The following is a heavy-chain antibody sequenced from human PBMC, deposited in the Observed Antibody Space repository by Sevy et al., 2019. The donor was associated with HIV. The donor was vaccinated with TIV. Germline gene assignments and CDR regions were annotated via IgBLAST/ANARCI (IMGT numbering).Heavy chain of an antibody. V-gene: IGHV3-15*01. D-gene: IGHD3-3*01. CDR2: IKSKTDGGSA. CDR1: GYTFNNAW. J-gene: IGHJ5*02. CDR3: TGATVLGATWFDP. Sequence: RGSLRLSCAASGYTFNNAWMSCVRQAPGKGLEWLGRIKSKTDGGSADYASPVKGRFTISRDDSKSTLYLQMNRLRTQDTGVYYCTGATVLGATWFDPWGQGAQVIVSS.